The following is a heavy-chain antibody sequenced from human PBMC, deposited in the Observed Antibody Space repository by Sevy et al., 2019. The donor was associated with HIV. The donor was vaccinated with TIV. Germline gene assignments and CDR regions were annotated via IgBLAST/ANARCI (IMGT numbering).Heavy chain of an antibody. CDR2: ISYDGNNK. Sequence: GGSLRLSCTASGFTFSSYAMYWVRQAPGKGLEWVAVISYDGNNKDYADSVKGRFTISRDNSKNTLYLQMSSLRAEDTAVYYCASHYYDSTGYYYPLDYWGQGTLVTVSS. CDR1: GFTFSSYA. J-gene: IGHJ4*02. CDR3: ASHYYDSTGYYYPLDY. D-gene: IGHD3-22*01. V-gene: IGHV3-30*04.